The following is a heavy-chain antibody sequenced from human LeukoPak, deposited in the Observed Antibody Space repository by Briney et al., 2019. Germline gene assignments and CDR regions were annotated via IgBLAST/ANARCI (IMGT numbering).Heavy chain of an antibody. D-gene: IGHD1-26*01. CDR2: IYYSGST. J-gene: IGHJ6*02. CDR1: GGSISSSSYY. CDR3: VRLGWDPYYYYGMDV. Sequence: SETLSLTCTVSGGSISSSSYYWGWIRQPPGKGLEWIGSIYYSGSTYYNPSLKSRVTISVDTSKNQFSLKLSSVTAADTAVYHCVRLGWDPYYYYGMDVWGQGTTVTVSS. V-gene: IGHV4-39*01.